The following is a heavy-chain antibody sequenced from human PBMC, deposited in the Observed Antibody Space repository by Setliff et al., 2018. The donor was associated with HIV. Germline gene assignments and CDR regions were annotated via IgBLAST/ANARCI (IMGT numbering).Heavy chain of an antibody. J-gene: IGHJ3*02. D-gene: IGHD5-12*01. CDR2: IYYSGST. Sequence: PSETLSLTCTVSDGSFSSDYWAWIRQTPGKGLEWIGYIYYSGSTKYNAALTRQVTISVDTSKIHFSLKLTSVTAADTAVYYCAIVEMAKIFAFDIWGQGTMVTVS. CDR1: DGSFSSDY. V-gene: IGHV4-59*01. CDR3: AIVEMAKIFAFDI.